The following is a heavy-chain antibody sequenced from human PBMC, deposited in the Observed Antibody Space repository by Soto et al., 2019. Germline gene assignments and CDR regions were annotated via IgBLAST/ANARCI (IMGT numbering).Heavy chain of an antibody. Sequence: EVQLVESGGGLVKPGGSLRLSCAASGFTFSSYSMNWVRQAPGKGLEWVSSISSSSSYIYYADSVKGRFTISRDNAKNSLYLQMNRLRAEDTAVYYCARDSWDCSSTSCYAWNVVDFDYWGQGTLVTVSS. CDR1: GFTFSSYS. CDR3: ARDSWDCSSTSCYAWNVVDFDY. CDR2: ISSSSSYI. D-gene: IGHD2-2*01. V-gene: IGHV3-21*01. J-gene: IGHJ4*02.